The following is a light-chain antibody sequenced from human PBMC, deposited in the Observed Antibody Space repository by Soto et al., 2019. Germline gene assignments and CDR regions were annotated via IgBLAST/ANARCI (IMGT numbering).Light chain of an antibody. V-gene: IGKV1-5*01. CDR2: DAS. Sequence: GASVTITCRTSQTITTAMAWDQQKPGKAPKLLVYDASTMERGVVTRVSGSGSGTEFTLTIRGMQPEDSATYHSQQYIITNNPSMIGQGTKVDTK. J-gene: IGKJ2*01. CDR3: QQYIITNNPSM. CDR1: QTITTA.